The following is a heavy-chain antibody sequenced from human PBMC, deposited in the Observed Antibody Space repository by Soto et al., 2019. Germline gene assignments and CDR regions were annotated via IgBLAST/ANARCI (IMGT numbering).Heavy chain of an antibody. J-gene: IGHJ4*02. Sequence: EVQLVESGGVVVQPGGSLRLSCAASGFTFDDYTMHWVRQAPGKGLEWVSLISWDGGSTYYADSVKGRFTISRDNSKNSLYLQMNSLRTEDTALYYCAKDGNSGSYYLFDYWGQGTLGTVSS. CDR1: GFTFDDYT. V-gene: IGHV3-43*01. D-gene: IGHD1-26*01. CDR2: ISWDGGST. CDR3: AKDGNSGSYYLFDY.